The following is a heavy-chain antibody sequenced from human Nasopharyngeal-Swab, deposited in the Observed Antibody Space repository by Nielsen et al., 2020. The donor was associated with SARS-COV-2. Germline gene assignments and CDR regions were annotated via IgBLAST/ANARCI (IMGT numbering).Heavy chain of an antibody. CDR2: IWYDGSNK. CDR1: GFTFSSYG. V-gene: IGHV3-33*01. CDR3: ARERYSSSWYFDY. Sequence: GGSLRLSCAGSGFTFSSYGMHWVRQAPGKGLEWVAVIWYDGSNKYYADSVKGRFTISRDNSKNTLYLQMNSLRAEDTAVYYCARERYSSSWYFDYWGQGTLVTVSS. J-gene: IGHJ4*02. D-gene: IGHD6-13*01.